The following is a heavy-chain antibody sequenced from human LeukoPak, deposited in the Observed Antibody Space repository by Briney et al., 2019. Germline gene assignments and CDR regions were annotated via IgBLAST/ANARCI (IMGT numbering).Heavy chain of an antibody. D-gene: IGHD6-19*01. Sequence: PGGSLRLSCAASGFTFSSYSMNWVRQAPGKGLEWVSSISSSSSYIYYADSVKGRFTISRDNAKNSLYLQMNSLRAEDTAVYYCAKDQGGDEQWLVRTVEGDDDAEYFQHWGQGTLVTVSS. V-gene: IGHV3-21*04. CDR1: GFTFSSYS. J-gene: IGHJ1*01. CDR2: ISSSSSYI. CDR3: AKDQGGDEQWLVRTVEGDDDAEYFQH.